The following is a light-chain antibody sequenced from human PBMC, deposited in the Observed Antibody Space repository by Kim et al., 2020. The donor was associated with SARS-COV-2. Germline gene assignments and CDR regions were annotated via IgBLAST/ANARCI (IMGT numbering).Light chain of an antibody. Sequence: SPGERAPLSFRASQRVSSSYLAWDQQKPGQAPRLLIYGASSRATGIPDRFSGSGSGTDFTLTISRLEPEDFAVYYCQQYGSSPMYTFGQGTKLEI. CDR3: QQYGSSPMYT. CDR1: QRVSSSY. CDR2: GAS. V-gene: IGKV3-20*01. J-gene: IGKJ2*01.